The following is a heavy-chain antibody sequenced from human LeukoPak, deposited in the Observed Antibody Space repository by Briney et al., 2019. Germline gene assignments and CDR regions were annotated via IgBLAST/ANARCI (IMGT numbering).Heavy chain of an antibody. CDR3: ASINYYMDV. CDR1: GFTFRNYW. Sequence: PGGSLRLSCVASGFTFRNYWMHWVRQAPGKGLVWLSRISPDGSSTTYADSVKGRFTISRDNSKNTLYLQMGSLRAEDMAVYYCASINYYMDVWGKGTTVTISS. CDR2: ISPDGSST. J-gene: IGHJ6*03. D-gene: IGHD1-14*01. V-gene: IGHV3-74*01.